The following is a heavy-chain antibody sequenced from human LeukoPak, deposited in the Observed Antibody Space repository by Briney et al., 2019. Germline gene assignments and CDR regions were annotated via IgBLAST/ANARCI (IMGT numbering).Heavy chain of an antibody. Sequence: GGSLRLSCAASGFTFSDYWMNWVRQAPGMGLEWVANIRQDGSQKYYVDSVKGRFTISRDNAKNSLYLQMNSLRAEDTAVYYCARKGPAVTEDFDYWGQGTLVTVSS. CDR2: IRQDGSQK. J-gene: IGHJ4*02. CDR3: ARKGPAVTEDFDY. D-gene: IGHD6-25*01. CDR1: GFTFSDYW. V-gene: IGHV3-7*01.